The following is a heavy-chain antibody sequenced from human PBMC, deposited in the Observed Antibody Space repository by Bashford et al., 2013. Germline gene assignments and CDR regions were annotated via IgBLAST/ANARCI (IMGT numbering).Heavy chain of an antibody. Sequence: SGPTLVKPTQTLTLTCTFSGFSLSTSGMRVSWVRQPPGKALEWLALIDWDDNKYYTTSLKTRPTISRDTSKNQVVLTMTNMDPADTGTYYCARISMDFGSESEWYFDLVGPWPPGSPSPQ. D-gene: IGHD3/OR15-3a*01. J-gene: IGHJ2*01. CDR1: GFSLSTSGMR. CDR2: IDWDDNK. V-gene: IGHV2-70*20. CDR3: ARISMDFGSESEWYFDL.